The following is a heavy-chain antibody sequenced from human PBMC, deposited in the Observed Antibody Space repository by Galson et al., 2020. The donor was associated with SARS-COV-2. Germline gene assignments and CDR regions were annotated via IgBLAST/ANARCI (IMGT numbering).Heavy chain of an antibody. CDR2: IYPGDSDT. V-gene: IGHV5-51*01. CDR1: GYSFTSYW. CDR3: ARRPMPQWLVLMDAFDI. Sequence: GESLKISCKGSGYSFTSYWIGWVRQMPGKGLEWMGIIYPGDSDTRYSPSFQGQVTISADKSISTAYLQWSSLKASDTAMYYCARRPMPQWLVLMDAFDIWGQGTMVTVSS. J-gene: IGHJ3*02. D-gene: IGHD6-19*01.